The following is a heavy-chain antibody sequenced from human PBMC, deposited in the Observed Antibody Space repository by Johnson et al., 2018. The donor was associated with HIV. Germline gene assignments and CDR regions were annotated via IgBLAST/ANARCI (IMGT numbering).Heavy chain of an antibody. D-gene: IGHD3-22*01. CDR3: ARVRGLIAFDI. J-gene: IGHJ3*02. V-gene: IGHV3-30*19. Sequence: QVQLVESGGGVVQPGRSLRLSCAASGFTFSTSGMHWVRQAPGKGLEWVAVISYDGSNKYYADSVKGRFTISRDNSKNTLYLQMNSLRAEDTAVYYCARVRGLIAFDIWGQGTMVTISS. CDR1: GFTFSTSG. CDR2: ISYDGSNK.